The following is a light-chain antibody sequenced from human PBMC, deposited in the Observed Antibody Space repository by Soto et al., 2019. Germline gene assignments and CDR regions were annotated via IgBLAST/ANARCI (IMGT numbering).Light chain of an antibody. J-gene: IGLJ1*01. Sequence: QSALTQPASVSGSPGQSIAISCTGTSSDVGGYNFVSWYQQHPDKAPKLIIYDVNNRPSGISDRFSGSKSGNTASLTFSGLQAEDEADYYCSSYTSNNTRVFGTGTKLTVL. CDR2: DVN. CDR3: SSYTSNNTRV. V-gene: IGLV2-14*03. CDR1: SSDVGGYNF.